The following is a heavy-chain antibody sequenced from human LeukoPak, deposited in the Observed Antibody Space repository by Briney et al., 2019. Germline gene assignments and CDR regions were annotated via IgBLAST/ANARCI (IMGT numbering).Heavy chain of an antibody. CDR1: GGSISSDAYY. CDR3: ARQTGSGLFILP. J-gene: IGHJ4*02. Sequence: SETLSLTCTVSGGSISSDAYYINWIRQTPGKGLECIGNISYTGRTSYNPSLKSRVTISIDTSKNQFSLRLTSVTAADTAVYYCARQTGSGLFILPGGQGTLVTVSS. CDR2: ISYTGRT. D-gene: IGHD3/OR15-3a*01. V-gene: IGHV4-39*01.